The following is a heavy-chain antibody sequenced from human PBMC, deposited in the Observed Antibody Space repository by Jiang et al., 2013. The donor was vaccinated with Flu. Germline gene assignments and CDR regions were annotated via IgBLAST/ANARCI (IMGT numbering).Heavy chain of an antibody. CDR1: GYTFTYRY. V-gene: IGHV1-45*02. D-gene: IGHD6-13*01. CDR3: ARLGMDDAFDV. J-gene: IGHJ3*01. Sequence: SGAEVKKTGSSVKVSCKASGYTFTYRYLHWVRQAPGQALEWMGWITPFNGNTNYAQKFQDRVTITRDRSMSTAYMELSSLRSEDTAMYYCARLGMDDAFDVWGQGTMVTVSS. CDR2: ITPFNGNT.